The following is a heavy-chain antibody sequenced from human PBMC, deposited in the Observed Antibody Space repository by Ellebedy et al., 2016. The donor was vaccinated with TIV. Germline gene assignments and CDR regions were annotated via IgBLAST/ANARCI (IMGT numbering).Heavy chain of an antibody. V-gene: IGHV3-30*18. CDR2: ISDDGEDK. CDR3: AKVRSSEFYNKYDMDV. CDR1: GFTFSSYA. Sequence: GESLKISXAASGFTFSSYAIHWVRQAPGKGLEWVAVISDDGEDKDYADSVKGRFTISRDNSKIRVYLQMNSLRLEDTAVYYCAKVRSSEFYNKYDMDVWGQGTTVTVSS. D-gene: IGHD3-10*01. J-gene: IGHJ6*02.